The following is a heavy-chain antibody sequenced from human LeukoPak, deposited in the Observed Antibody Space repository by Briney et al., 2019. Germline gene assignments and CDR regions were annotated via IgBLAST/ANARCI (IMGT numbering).Heavy chain of an antibody. CDR2: INHSGST. CDR3: ARGTALYDILTGFNWFDP. Sequence: SETLSRTCAVYGGSFSGYYWSWIRQPPGKGLEWIGEINHSGSTNYNPSLKSRVTISVDTAKNPFSLKLRSVTAADTAVYYCARGTALYDILTGFNWFDPWGQGTLVTVSS. J-gene: IGHJ5*02. V-gene: IGHV4-34*01. CDR1: GGSFSGYY. D-gene: IGHD3-9*01.